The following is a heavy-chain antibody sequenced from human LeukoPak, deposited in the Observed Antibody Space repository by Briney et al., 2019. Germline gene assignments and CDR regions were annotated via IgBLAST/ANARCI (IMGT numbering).Heavy chain of an antibody. CDR2: MNPNSGNT. V-gene: IGHV1-8*01. CDR1: GYTFTSYD. CDR3: ARYYYYDSSGYYQSYTDY. D-gene: IGHD3-22*01. J-gene: IGHJ4*02. Sequence: ASVKVSCKASGYTFTSYDINWVRQATGQGLEWTGWMNPNSGNTGYAQKFQGRVTMTRNTSISTAYMELSSLRSEDTAVYYCARYYYYDSSGYYQSYTDYWGQGTLVTVSS.